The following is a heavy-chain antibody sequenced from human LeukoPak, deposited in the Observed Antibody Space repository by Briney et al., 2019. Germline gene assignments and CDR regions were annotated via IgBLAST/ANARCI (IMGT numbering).Heavy chain of an antibody. V-gene: IGHV4-34*01. CDR1: GGSGYY. Sequence: SETLSLTCAVYGGSGYYWSWIRQPPGKGLEWIGEINHSGSTYYNPSLKSRVTISVDTSKNQFSLKLSSVTAADTAVYYCARRLNKYYYDSSGYPGAFDIWGQGTMVTVSS. CDR3: ARRLNKYYYDSSGYPGAFDI. J-gene: IGHJ3*02. CDR2: INHSGST. D-gene: IGHD3-22*01.